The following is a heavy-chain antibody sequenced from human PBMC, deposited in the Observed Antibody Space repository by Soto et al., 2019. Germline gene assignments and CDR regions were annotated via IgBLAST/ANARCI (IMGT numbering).Heavy chain of an antibody. Sequence: QVTLKESGPVLVKPTETLTLTCTVSGFSLSNARIGVSWIRQPPGKALEWLAHIFSNDEKSYSTSLKSRLTISKDTSTGQVVLTMTNMDPVDTATYYCARIKRYCSGGSCSHFDYWGQGTLVTVSS. CDR1: GFSLSNARIG. CDR3: ARIKRYCSGGSCSHFDY. J-gene: IGHJ4*02. CDR2: IFSNDEK. V-gene: IGHV2-26*01. D-gene: IGHD2-15*01.